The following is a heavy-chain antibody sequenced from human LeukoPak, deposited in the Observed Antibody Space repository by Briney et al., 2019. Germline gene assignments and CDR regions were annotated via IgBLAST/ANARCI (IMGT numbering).Heavy chain of an antibody. CDR1: GFTFSSHW. CDR2: ISGSGGST. Sequence: PGGSLRLSCAASGFTFSSHWMHWVRQAPGKGLEWVSAISGSGGSTYYADSVKGRFTISRDNSKNTLYLQMNSLRAEDTAVYYCAKGISGSYPYYFDYWGQGTLVTVSS. V-gene: IGHV3-23*01. D-gene: IGHD1-26*01. J-gene: IGHJ4*02. CDR3: AKGISGSYPYYFDY.